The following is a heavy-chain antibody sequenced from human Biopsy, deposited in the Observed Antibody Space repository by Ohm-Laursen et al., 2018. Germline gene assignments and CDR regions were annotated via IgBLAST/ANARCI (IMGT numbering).Heavy chain of an antibody. J-gene: IGHJ4*02. CDR2: IYHSGTT. Sequence: TLSLTCTVSGVSISVDGYYWAWIRQLPGKGLDWIGYIYHSGTTYYNPSLKSRLIMSVDTSKNEFSLRLRSVTAADTAVYFCATFRASWDTTQGGDYWGQGTLVIVSS. D-gene: IGHD1-26*01. CDR1: GVSISVDGYY. CDR3: ATFRASWDTTQGGDY. V-gene: IGHV4-31*03.